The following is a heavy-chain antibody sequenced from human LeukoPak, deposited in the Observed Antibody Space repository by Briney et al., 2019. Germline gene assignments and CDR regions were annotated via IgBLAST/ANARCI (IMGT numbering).Heavy chain of an antibody. Sequence: SETLSLTCIVSGDSISSRYWGWIQQPPGKGLEWIGYIYYTGNTNYNPSLKSRVTMSVDMSKNQFSLKMTSVTAADTAVYYCARDGRHDNNHWFDSWGQGTLVTVSA. CDR2: IYYTGNT. D-gene: IGHD5-24*01. CDR1: GDSISSRY. CDR3: ARDGRHDNNHWFDS. J-gene: IGHJ5*01. V-gene: IGHV4-59*11.